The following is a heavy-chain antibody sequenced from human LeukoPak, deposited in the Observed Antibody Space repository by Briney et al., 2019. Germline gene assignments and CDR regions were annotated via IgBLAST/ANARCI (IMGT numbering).Heavy chain of an antibody. D-gene: IGHD4-17*01. CDR3: ATSVYGDHPGTFDI. CDR2: FDPEDGET. Sequence: ASVKVSCKVSGYTLTELSMHWVRQAPGKGLEWMGGFDPEDGETIYAQKFQGRVTMTEDTSTDTAYMELSSLRSEDTAVYYCATSVYGDHPGTFDIWGQGTMVTVSS. J-gene: IGHJ3*02. CDR1: GYTLTELS. V-gene: IGHV1-24*01.